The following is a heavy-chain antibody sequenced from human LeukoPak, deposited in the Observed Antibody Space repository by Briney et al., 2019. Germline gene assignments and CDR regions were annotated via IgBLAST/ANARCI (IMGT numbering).Heavy chain of an antibody. Sequence: PGGSLRLSCAASGFTFSSYGMHWVRQAPGKGLEWVAVIWYDGSNKYYADSVKGRFTISRDNSKNTLYLQMNSLRAEDTAVYYCAREHYDYGDNYWFDPWGQGTLVTVSS. V-gene: IGHV3-33*01. D-gene: IGHD4-17*01. CDR2: IWYDGSNK. J-gene: IGHJ5*02. CDR3: AREHYDYGDNYWFDP. CDR1: GFTFSSYG.